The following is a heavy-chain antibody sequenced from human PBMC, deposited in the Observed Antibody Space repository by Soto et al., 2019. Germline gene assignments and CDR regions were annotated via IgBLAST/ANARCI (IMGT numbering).Heavy chain of an antibody. CDR1: GVTFSRQD. V-gene: IGHV1-69*13. CDR3: ATNEGRDGYSFDY. Sequence: SVNVSCKASGVTFSRQDMRWVRQAPGQGLEWMGGIIPIFGTPQYAEKFQDRVTITADESTSTAYMELSSLTSEDTAVYYCATNEGRDGYSFDYWGEGTLVTFSS. CDR2: IIPIFGTP. J-gene: IGHJ4*02. D-gene: IGHD5-12*01.